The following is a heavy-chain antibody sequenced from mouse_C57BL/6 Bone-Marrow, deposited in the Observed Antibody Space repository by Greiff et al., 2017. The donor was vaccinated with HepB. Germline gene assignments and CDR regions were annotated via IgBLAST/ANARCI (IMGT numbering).Heavy chain of an antibody. CDR2: ISYDGSN. CDR3: ASIYDGYHYFDY. D-gene: IGHD2-3*01. J-gene: IGHJ2*01. V-gene: IGHV3-6*01. CDR1: GYSITSGYY. Sequence: EVKLMESGPGLVKPSQSLSLTCSVTGYSITSGYYWNWIRQFPGNKLEWMGYISYDGSNNYNPSLKNRISITRDTSKNQFFLKLNYLTTEDTATYYCASIYDGYHYFDYWGKGTTLTVSS.